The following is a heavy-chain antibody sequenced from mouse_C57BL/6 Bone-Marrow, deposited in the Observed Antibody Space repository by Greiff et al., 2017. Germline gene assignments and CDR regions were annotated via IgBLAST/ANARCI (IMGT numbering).Heavy chain of an antibody. J-gene: IGHJ4*01. V-gene: IGHV1-39*01. CDR2: INPNYGTT. Sequence: EVKVVESGPELVKPGASVKISCKASGYSFTDYNMNWVKQSNGKSLEWIGVINPNYGTTSYNQKFKGKATLTVDQSSSTAYMQLNSLTSEDSAVYYCARCGYYYGSSYNAMDYWGQGTSVTVSS. D-gene: IGHD1-1*01. CDR1: GYSFTDYN. CDR3: ARCGYYYGSSYNAMDY.